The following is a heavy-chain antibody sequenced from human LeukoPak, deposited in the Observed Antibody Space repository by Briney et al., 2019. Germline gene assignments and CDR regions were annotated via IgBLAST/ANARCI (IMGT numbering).Heavy chain of an antibody. CDR1: GFTFSSYS. Sequence: GGSLRLSCAASGFTFSSYSMNWVRQAPGKGLEWVSSISSSSYICYADSVKGRFTISRDNAKNSLYLQMNSLRAEDTAVYYCARVWFGEPSVDYWGQGTLVTVSS. J-gene: IGHJ4*02. CDR3: ARVWFGEPSVDY. V-gene: IGHV3-21*01. D-gene: IGHD3-10*01. CDR2: ISSSSYI.